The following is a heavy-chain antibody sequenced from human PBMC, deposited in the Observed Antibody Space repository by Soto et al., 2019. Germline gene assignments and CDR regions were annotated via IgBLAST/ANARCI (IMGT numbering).Heavy chain of an antibody. CDR2: IYSSGST. V-gene: IGHV4-59*01. D-gene: IGHD5-18*01. CDR3: ARDHPHSYGVYYFDY. CDR1: GGSISKYY. Sequence: QVQLQESGPGLVKPSETLSLTCTVSGGSISKYYWSWIRQPPGKGLEWIGYIYSSGSTHYNPSLQSRVTISADTSKNQVSLKVNSVTAADTAMYYCARDHPHSYGVYYFDYWGQGTPVTVSS. J-gene: IGHJ4*02.